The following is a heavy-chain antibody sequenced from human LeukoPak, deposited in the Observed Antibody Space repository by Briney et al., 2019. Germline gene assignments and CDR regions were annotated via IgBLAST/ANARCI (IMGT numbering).Heavy chain of an antibody. CDR2: IYTSGST. J-gene: IGHJ6*03. CDR1: GGSISSYY. Sequence: SETLSLTCTVSGGSISSYYWSWIRQPPGKGLEWIGYIYTSGSTNYNPSLKSRVTISVDTSKDQFSLKLSSVTATDTAVYYCARLVRYPYYYMDVWGKGTTVTVSS. D-gene: IGHD3-9*01. V-gene: IGHV4-4*08. CDR3: ARLVRYPYYYMDV.